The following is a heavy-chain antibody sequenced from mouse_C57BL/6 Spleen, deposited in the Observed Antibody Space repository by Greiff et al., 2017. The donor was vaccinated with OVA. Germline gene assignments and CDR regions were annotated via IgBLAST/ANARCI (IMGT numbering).Heavy chain of an antibody. CDR1: GYTFTSYW. CDR3: ARPYYSNYVDY. CDR2: IDPSDSYT. J-gene: IGHJ2*01. V-gene: IGHV1-50*01. Sequence: QVQLKQPGAELVKPGASVKLSCKASGYTFTSYWMQWVKQRPGQGLEWIGEIDPSDSYTNYNQKFKGKATLTVDTSSSTAYMQLSSLTSEDSAVYYCARPYYSNYVDYWGQGTTLTVSS. D-gene: IGHD2-5*01.